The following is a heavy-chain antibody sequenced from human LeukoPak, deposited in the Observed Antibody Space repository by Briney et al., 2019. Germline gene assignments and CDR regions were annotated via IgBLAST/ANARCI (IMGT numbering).Heavy chain of an antibody. D-gene: IGHD3-10*01. J-gene: IGHJ6*03. Sequence: GRSLRLSCAASGFIFGDYAMHWVRQAPGKGLEWVSGVSWKSDTVGYADSVKGRFTISRDNAKNSLYLQMNGLRAEDTALYYCAKSGKDGLLWFGELVSNYYYMDVWGKGTTVTVSS. CDR1: GFIFGDYA. CDR2: VSWKSDTV. CDR3: AKSGKDGLLWFGELVSNYYYMDV. V-gene: IGHV3-9*01.